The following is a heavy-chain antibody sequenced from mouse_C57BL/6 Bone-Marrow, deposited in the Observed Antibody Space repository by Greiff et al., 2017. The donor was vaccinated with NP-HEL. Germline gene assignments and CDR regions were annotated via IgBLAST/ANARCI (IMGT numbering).Heavy chain of an antibody. V-gene: IGHV1-64*01. CDR2: IHPNSGST. Sequence: QVQLKQSGAELVKPGASVKLSCKASGYTFTSYWMHWVKQRPGQGLEWIGMIHPNSGSTNYNEKFKSKATLTVDKSSSTAYMQLSSLTSEDSAVYYCARGYPPLKFDVWGTGTTVTVSS. D-gene: IGHD2-14*01. J-gene: IGHJ1*03. CDR3: ARGYPPLKFDV. CDR1: GYTFTSYW.